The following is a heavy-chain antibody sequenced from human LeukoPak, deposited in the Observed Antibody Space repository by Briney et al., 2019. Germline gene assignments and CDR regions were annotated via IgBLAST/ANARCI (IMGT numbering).Heavy chain of an antibody. J-gene: IGHJ4*02. Sequence: GGSLRLSCAASGFTFSSYAMSWVRQAPGKGLEWVSAISGSGGSTYYADSVKGRFSISRDNSKNTLYLQMNSLRAEDTAVYYCAKDPYCSGGSCYSGYWGQGTLVTVSS. CDR3: AKDPYCSGGSCYSGY. CDR1: GFTFSSYA. CDR2: ISGSGGST. V-gene: IGHV3-23*01. D-gene: IGHD2-15*01.